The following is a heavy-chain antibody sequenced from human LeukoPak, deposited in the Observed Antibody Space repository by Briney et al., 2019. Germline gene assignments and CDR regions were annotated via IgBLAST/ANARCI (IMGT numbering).Heavy chain of an antibody. D-gene: IGHD3-10*01. V-gene: IGHV4-61*02. CDR2: IYTSGST. J-gene: IGHJ5*02. CDR3: ARAMVREKRNWFDP. Sequence: SETLSLTCTVSGGSISRSSYNWGWIRQPPGKGLEWIGRIYTSGSTNYNPSLKSRVTISVDTSKNQSSLKLSSVTAADTAVYYCARAMVREKRNWFDPWGQGTLVTVSS. CDR1: GGSISRSSYN.